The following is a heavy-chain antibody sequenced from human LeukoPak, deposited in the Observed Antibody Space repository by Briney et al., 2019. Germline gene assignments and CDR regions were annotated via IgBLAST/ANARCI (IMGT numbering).Heavy chain of an antibody. V-gene: IGHV4-31*03. CDR2: IYYSGST. Sequence: SETLSLTCTVSGGSISSGGYYWSWIRQHPGKGLEWVGYIYYSGSTYYNPSLKSRLTISVDTSKNQFSLKLSSVTAADTAVYYCATDLSSGWYKWGQGTLVTVSS. CDR3: ATDLSSGWYK. J-gene: IGHJ4*02. CDR1: GGSISSGGYY. D-gene: IGHD6-19*01.